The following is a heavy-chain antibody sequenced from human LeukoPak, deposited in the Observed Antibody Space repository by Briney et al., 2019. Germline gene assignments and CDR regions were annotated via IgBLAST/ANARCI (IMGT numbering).Heavy chain of an antibody. CDR1: GGSFSSGSYY. CDR3: ARELGPAYCDY. J-gene: IGHJ4*02. Sequence: PSETLSLTCTVSGGSFSSGSYYWSWIRQPPGKGLVWNGYIYYSGSTNYNPSLKSRVTISVATSKNQCSLKLSSVTAADTAVYYCARELGPAYCDYWGQGTLVTVSS. V-gene: IGHV4-61*01. D-gene: IGHD3-10*01. CDR2: IYYSGST.